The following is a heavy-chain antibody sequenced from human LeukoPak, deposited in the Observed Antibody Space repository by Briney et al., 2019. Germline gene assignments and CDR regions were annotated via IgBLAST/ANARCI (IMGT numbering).Heavy chain of an antibody. CDR2: INPNSGGT. CDR1: GYTFTGYY. Sequence: ASVKVSCKASGYTFTGYYMHWVRQAPGQGLEWMGWINPNSGGTNYAQKFQGRVTMTRDTSISTAYMELSRLRSDDTAVYYCARDGGAAWHYDYGKFDYWGQGTLVTVSS. J-gene: IGHJ4*02. D-gene: IGHD4-17*01. V-gene: IGHV1-2*02. CDR3: ARDGGAAWHYDYGKFDY.